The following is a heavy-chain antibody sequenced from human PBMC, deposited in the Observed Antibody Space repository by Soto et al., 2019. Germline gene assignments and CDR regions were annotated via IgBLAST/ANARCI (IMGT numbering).Heavy chain of an antibody. CDR3: ARYCSSTSCDHYFDY. Sequence: ASVKVSCKASGYSFTNYDISWVRQAPEQGLEWMGWISPYNGDTNYAQKLQGRVTMTTDTSTSTAYMELRSLRSDDTAVYYCARYCSSTSCDHYFDYWGQGTLVTVSS. J-gene: IGHJ4*02. V-gene: IGHV1-18*01. CDR1: GYSFTNYD. CDR2: ISPYNGDT. D-gene: IGHD2-2*01.